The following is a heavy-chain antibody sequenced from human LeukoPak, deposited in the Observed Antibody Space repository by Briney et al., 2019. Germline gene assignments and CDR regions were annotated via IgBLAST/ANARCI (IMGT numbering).Heavy chain of an antibody. Sequence: ASVKVSCKASGYTFTSYGISWVRQAPGQGLEWMGWINAYNGNTHYEQKFQGRVTMTTDTSTNTAYMELRSLRSDDTAVYYCARVGVLVVFNWFDPWGQGTLVTVSS. V-gene: IGHV1-18*01. CDR1: GYTFTSYG. CDR2: INAYNGNT. CDR3: ARVGVLVVFNWFDP. D-gene: IGHD2-15*01. J-gene: IGHJ5*02.